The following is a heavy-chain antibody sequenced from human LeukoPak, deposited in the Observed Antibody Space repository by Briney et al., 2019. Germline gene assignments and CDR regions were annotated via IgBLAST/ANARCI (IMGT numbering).Heavy chain of an antibody. V-gene: IGHV4-59*13. CDR2: MYYSGST. Sequence: SETLSLTCTVSGGSISSYYWSWLRQPPGEGLEWLGYMYYSGSTNYNPSLKSRATISVDTSKNQFSLKLSSVTAADTAVHYCARARCSGGSCYWGWFDPWGEGTLVTVSS. J-gene: IGHJ5*02. D-gene: IGHD2-15*01. CDR1: GGSISSYY. CDR3: ARARCSGGSCYWGWFDP.